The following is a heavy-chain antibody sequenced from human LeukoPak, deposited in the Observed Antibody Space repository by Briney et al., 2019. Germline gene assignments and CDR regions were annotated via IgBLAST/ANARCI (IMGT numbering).Heavy chain of an antibody. CDR3: AKGFYYRGPGVDY. J-gene: IGHJ4*02. CDR1: GFTCSSNA. Sequence: SLRCYSAASGFTCSSNARSRQAHAPGHGRMGVSATSGSGGSTYYEDSVKGRFTISRDNSKNTLYVQMNRLRAEDTAVYYCAKGFYYRGPGVDYWGQGTLVTVSS. V-gene: IGHV3-23*01. CDR2: TSGSGGST. D-gene: IGHD3-10*01.